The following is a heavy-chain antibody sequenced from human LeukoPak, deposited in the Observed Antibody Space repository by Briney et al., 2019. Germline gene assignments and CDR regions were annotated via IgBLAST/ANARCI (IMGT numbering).Heavy chain of an antibody. V-gene: IGHV4-59*12. D-gene: IGHD5-24*01. Sequence: PWETLSLTCTVSGGSISSYYWSWIRQPPGKGLEWIGYIYYSGSTNYHPSLKSRVTISVDTSKNQFSLKLSSVTAADTAVYYCARDRDGYAYSFDYWGQGTLVTVSS. CDR2: IYYSGST. CDR1: GGSISSYY. CDR3: ARDRDGYAYSFDY. J-gene: IGHJ4*02.